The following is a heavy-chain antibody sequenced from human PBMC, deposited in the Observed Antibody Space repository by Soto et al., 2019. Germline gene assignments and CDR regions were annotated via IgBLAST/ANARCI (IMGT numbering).Heavy chain of an antibody. V-gene: IGHV1-18*01. CDR1: GYTFTSYG. Sequence: ASVKVSCKASGYTFTSYGISWVRQAPGQGLEWMGWINAYNGNTNYAQKLQGRVTMTTDTSTSTAYMELRSLRSDDTAVYYCARDHHRYSGYDYVDYWGQGTLVTVSS. CDR3: ARDHHRYSGYDYVDY. CDR2: INAYNGNT. J-gene: IGHJ4*02. D-gene: IGHD5-12*01.